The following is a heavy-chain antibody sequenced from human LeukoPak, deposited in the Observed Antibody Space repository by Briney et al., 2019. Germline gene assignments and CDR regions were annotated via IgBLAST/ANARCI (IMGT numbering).Heavy chain of an antibody. V-gene: IGHV3-21*01. CDR2: ISTSSSYI. CDR1: GFTLSRYS. J-gene: IGHJ4*02. CDR3: AWYYYGSGKGAFDY. Sequence: PGGSLRLSCAASGFTLSRYSMNWVRQAPGKGLEWVSSISTSSSYIYYADSVKGRFTISRDNAKNSLYLQMNSLRAEDTAVYYCAWYYYGSGKGAFDYWGQGTLVTVSS. D-gene: IGHD3-10*01.